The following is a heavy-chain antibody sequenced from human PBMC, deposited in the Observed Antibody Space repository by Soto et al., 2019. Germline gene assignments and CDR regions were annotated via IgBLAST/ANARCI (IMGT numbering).Heavy chain of an antibody. D-gene: IGHD3-10*01. CDR3: ARVWFGDPRVFDY. Sequence: PSETLSLTCTVSGGSISSYYWSWIRQPPGKGLEWIGYIYYSGSTNYNPSLKSRVTISVDTSKNQFSLKLSSVTAADTAVYYCARVWFGDPRVFDYWGQGTLVTVSS. J-gene: IGHJ4*02. V-gene: IGHV4-59*01. CDR1: GGSISSYY. CDR2: IYYSGST.